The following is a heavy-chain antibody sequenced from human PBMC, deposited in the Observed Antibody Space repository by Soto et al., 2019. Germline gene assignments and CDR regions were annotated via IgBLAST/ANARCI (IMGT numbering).Heavy chain of an antibody. Sequence: EVQLVESGGGLVQPGGSLRLSCAASGFTFSPFWMHWVRQVAGKGPVWVSRINSDGNSTSYADSVKGRFTISRDNAKNTLYLKMNSLRAEDTAVYYCARGRNHFDYWGQGTLVTVSS. V-gene: IGHV3-74*01. CDR2: INSDGNST. D-gene: IGHD4-4*01. CDR1: GFTFSPFW. CDR3: ARGRNHFDY. J-gene: IGHJ4*02.